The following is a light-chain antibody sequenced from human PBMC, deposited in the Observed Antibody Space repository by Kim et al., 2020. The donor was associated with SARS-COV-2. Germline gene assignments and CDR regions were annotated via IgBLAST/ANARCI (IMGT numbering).Light chain of an antibody. V-gene: IGLV8-61*01. CDR1: SGSVSTSYY. CDR3: VLYMGSGIWV. J-gene: IGLJ3*02. CDR2: STN. Sequence: GWTVTLTCGLSSGSVSTSYYPSWYPQTPGQAPRTLIYSTNTRSSGVPDRFSGSILGNKAALTITGAQADDESDYYCVLYMGSGIWVFGGGTQLTVL.